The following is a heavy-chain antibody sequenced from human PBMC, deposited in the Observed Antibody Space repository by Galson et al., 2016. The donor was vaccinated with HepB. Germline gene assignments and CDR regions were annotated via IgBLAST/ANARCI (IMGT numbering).Heavy chain of an antibody. CDR2: INEDGSAK. D-gene: IGHD3-22*01. Sequence: SLRLSCAASGFTFSSYWMVWVRQAPGEGLEWVANINEDGSAKNYVDSVKGRFTISRDNAKNSLYLQMDSLRDEDTAVYYCARPLYYYSSGYHQYFQDWGQGTLVTASS. CDR3: ARPLYYYSSGYHQYFQD. J-gene: IGHJ1*01. V-gene: IGHV3-7*01. CDR1: GFTFSSYW.